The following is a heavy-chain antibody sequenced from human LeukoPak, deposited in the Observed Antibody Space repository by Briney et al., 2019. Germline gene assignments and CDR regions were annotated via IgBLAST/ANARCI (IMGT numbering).Heavy chain of an antibody. D-gene: IGHD5-12*01. Sequence: SVKVSCKASGGTFSSYAISWVRQAPGQGLEWMGGIIPVFGTANYAQKFQGRVTITADESTSTAYMELSSLRSEDTAVYYCARVAWLWTGMDVWGQGTTVTVSS. CDR1: GGTFSSYA. V-gene: IGHV1-69*13. J-gene: IGHJ6*02. CDR3: ARVAWLWTGMDV. CDR2: IIPVFGTA.